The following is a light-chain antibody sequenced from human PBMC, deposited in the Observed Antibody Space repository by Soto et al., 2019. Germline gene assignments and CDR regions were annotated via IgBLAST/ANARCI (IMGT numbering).Light chain of an antibody. CDR2: DAS. CDR1: QSVSSN. V-gene: IGKV3-15*01. J-gene: IGKJ3*01. CDR3: QQYNDWPM. Sequence: EIVMTQSPATLSVSPGERATLSCRASQSVSSNLAWYQQKPGQVPRLLIYDASTRATGIPARFSGSGSGTEFTLTISSLQSEDFAVYYCQQYNDWPMFGPGTKVDIK.